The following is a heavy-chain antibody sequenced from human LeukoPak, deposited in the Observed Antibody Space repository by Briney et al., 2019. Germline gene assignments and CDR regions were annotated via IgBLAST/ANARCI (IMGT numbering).Heavy chain of an antibody. CDR2: INPSGGST. CDR1: GYTFTSYY. J-gene: IGHJ4*02. V-gene: IGHV1-46*01. Sequence: ASVKVSCKASGYTFTSYYMHWVRQAPGQGLEWMGLINPSGGSTSYAQKFQGRVTMTRDTSTSTVYMELSSLRSEDTAVYYCARLPRDRGVIGEDFDYWGQGTLVTVSS. CDR3: ARLPRDRGVIGEDFDY. D-gene: IGHD3-10*01.